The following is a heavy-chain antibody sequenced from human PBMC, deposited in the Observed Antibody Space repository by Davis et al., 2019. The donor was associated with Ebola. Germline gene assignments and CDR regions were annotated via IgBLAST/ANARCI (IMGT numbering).Heavy chain of an antibody. CDR2: ISSSSSYT. D-gene: IGHD2-15*01. Sequence: GESLKISCAASGFTFSDYYMSWLRQAPGKGLEWVSYISSSSSYTNYADSVKGRFTISRDNAKNSLYLQMNSLRAEDTAVYYCARGRRYCSGGSCFLFDIWGQGTMVTVSS. CDR1: GFTFSDYY. CDR3: ARGRRYCSGGSCFLFDI. V-gene: IGHV3-11*06. J-gene: IGHJ3*02.